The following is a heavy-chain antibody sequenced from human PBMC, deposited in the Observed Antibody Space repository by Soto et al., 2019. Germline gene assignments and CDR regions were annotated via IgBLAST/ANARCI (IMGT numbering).Heavy chain of an antibody. J-gene: IGHJ5*02. CDR1: GYTSTSYY. CDR2: INPSGGST. Sequence: ASVKVSCKASGYTSTSYYMHWVRQAPGQGLEWMGIINPSGGSTSYAQKFQGRVTMTRDTSTSTVYMELSSLRSEDTAVYYCARDANPSNIVLMVYVRWFDPWGQGTLVTVSS. V-gene: IGHV1-46*01. D-gene: IGHD2-8*01. CDR3: ARDANPSNIVLMVYVRWFDP.